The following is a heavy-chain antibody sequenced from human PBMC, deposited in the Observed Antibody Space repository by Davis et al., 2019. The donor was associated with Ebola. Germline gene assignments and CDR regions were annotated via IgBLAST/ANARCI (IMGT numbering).Heavy chain of an antibody. Sequence: GESLKISCAASGFTFSSYWMSWVRQAPGKGLEWVAYFSKFGSSKYYADSVKGRFTISRDNSMNTLDLQMNSLTAEDTAVYYCARELVAGRHHFDNWGQGTLVTVSS. D-gene: IGHD2-21*01. CDR3: ARELVAGRHHFDN. J-gene: IGHJ4*02. V-gene: IGHV3-30-3*01. CDR2: FSKFGSSK. CDR1: GFTFSSYW.